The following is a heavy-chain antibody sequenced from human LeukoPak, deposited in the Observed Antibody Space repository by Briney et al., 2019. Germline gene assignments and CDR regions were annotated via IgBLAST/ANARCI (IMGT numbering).Heavy chain of an antibody. Sequence: PSETLSLTCAVYGGSFSGYYWSWIRHPPGKGLEWIGEINHSGSTNYNPSLKSRVTISVDPSKNQFSLKLSSVTAADTSVYYCARGRRWLHRTSGFDYWGQGTLVTVSS. CDR2: INHSGST. CDR3: ARGRRWLHRTSGFDY. V-gene: IGHV4-34*01. J-gene: IGHJ4*02. D-gene: IGHD5-24*01. CDR1: GGSFSGYY.